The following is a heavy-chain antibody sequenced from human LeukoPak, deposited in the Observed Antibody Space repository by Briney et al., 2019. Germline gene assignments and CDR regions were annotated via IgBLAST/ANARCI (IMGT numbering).Heavy chain of an antibody. V-gene: IGHV3-23*01. CDR2: ISGSGGST. D-gene: IGHD3-10*01. CDR3: AKDQSKVRSPGKNWFDP. Sequence: PGGSLRLSCAASGFTFSSYAMSWVRQAPGKGLEWVSAISGSGGSTYYADSVKGRFTISRDNSKNTLYLQMNSPRAEDTAVYYCAKDQSKVRSPGKNWFDPWGQGTLVTVSS. J-gene: IGHJ5*02. CDR1: GFTFSSYA.